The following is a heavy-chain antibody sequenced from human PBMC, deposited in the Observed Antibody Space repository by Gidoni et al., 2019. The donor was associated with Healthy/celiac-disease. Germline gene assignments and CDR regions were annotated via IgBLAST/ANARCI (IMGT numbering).Heavy chain of an antibody. CDR1: GFTFRSYA. D-gene: IGHD6-19*01. V-gene: IGHV3-64D*06. Sequence: EVQLVESGGGLVQPGGSLRLSCSASGFTFRSYAMHWVRQAPGKGLEYVSAISSNGGSTYYADSVKGRFTISRDNSKNTLYLQMSSLRAEDTAVYYCVFQLAVAGTLSSYYFDYWGQGTLVTVSS. J-gene: IGHJ4*02. CDR2: ISSNGGST. CDR3: VFQLAVAGTLSSYYFDY.